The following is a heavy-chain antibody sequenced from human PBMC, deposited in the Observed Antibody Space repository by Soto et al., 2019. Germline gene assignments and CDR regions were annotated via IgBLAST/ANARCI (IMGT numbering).Heavy chain of an antibody. CDR2: ISYDGSNK. V-gene: IGHV3-30-3*01. CDR1: GFTFSSYA. J-gene: IGHJ4*02. Sequence: QVQLVESGGGVVQPGRSLRLSCAASGFTFSSYAMHWVRQVPGKGLEWVAVISYDGSNKYYADSVKGRFTISRDNSKNTLYLQRNSLRAGDTAVYYCARDTDYWGQGTLVTVSS. CDR3: ARDTDY.